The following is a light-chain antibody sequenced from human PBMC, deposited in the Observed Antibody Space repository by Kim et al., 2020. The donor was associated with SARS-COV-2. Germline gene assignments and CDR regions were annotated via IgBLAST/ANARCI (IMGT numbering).Light chain of an antibody. CDR1: SLRSYY. CDR3: NSRDSSGNHPPVV. J-gene: IGLJ2*01. V-gene: IGLV3-19*01. Sequence: SSELTQDPAVSVALGQTVRITCQGDSLRSYYASWYQQKPGQAPVLVIYGKNNRPSGIPDRFSGSSSGNTASLTFTGAQAEDEADYYCNSRDSSGNHPPVVFGGGTQLTVL. CDR2: GKN.